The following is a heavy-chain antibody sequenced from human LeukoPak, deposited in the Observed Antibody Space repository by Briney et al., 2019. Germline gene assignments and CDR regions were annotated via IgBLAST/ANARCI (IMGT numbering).Heavy chain of an antibody. Sequence: GESLKISCKGSGYSFISYWIGWVRQMPGRGLEWMGIIYPGDFDTRYSPSFQGQVTISADKSISTAYLQWSSLKASDTAMYYCARVIRGYSYGYVDYWGQGTLVTVSS. CDR1: GYSFISYW. J-gene: IGHJ4*02. D-gene: IGHD5-18*01. V-gene: IGHV5-51*01. CDR3: ARVIRGYSYGYVDY. CDR2: IYPGDFDT.